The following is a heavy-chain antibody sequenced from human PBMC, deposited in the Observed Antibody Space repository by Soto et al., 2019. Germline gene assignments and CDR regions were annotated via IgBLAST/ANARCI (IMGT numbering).Heavy chain of an antibody. V-gene: IGHV2-5*01. CDR1: GFSLSTSGVG. D-gene: IGHD2-2*01. CDR2: IYWNDDK. CDR3: ALELLGYCSSTSCARFDY. J-gene: IGHJ4*02. Sequence: SGPTLVNPTQTLTLTCTFSGFSLSTSGVGVDWIRQPPGKALEWLALIYWNDDKRYSPSLKSRLTITKDTSKNQVVLTMTNMDPVDTATYYCALELLGYCSSTSCARFDYWGQGTLVTVSS.